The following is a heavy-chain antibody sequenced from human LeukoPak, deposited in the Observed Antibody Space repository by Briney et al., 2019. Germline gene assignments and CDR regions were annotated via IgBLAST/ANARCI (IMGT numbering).Heavy chain of an antibody. D-gene: IGHD1-1*01. J-gene: IGHJ4*02. Sequence: ASVKVSRKASGYTFTTYYMHWVRQAPGQGLEWMGIINPSGGGTSYAQNFRGRVSMTGDTSTSTVYMELTSLISEDTAVYYCARSALSGTGYFDYWGQGTLVTVSS. V-gene: IGHV1-46*01. CDR2: INPSGGGT. CDR1: GYTFTTYY. CDR3: ARSALSGTGYFDY.